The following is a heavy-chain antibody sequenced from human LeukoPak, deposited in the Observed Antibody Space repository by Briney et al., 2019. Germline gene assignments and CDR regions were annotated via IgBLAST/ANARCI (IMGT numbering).Heavy chain of an antibody. V-gene: IGHV3-23*01. Sequence: GGSLRLSCAASGFTFGIYGMSWVRQAPGKGLEWVSAIRGGSGSSYYADSVKGRLTISRDNSKNTLYLQMNSLRAEDTALYYCAKKGDDSSSSGQYYFDYWGQGALVTVSS. D-gene: IGHD3-22*01. J-gene: IGHJ4*02. CDR3: AKKGDDSSSSGQYYFDY. CDR1: GFTFGIYG. CDR2: IRGGSGSS.